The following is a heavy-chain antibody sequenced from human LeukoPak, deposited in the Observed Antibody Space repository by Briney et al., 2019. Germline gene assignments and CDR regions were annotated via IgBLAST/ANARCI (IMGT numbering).Heavy chain of an antibody. V-gene: IGHV1-18*01. Sequence: VASVKVPCKASGYTFTSYGISWVRQAPGQGLEWMGWISAYNGNTNYAQKLQGRVTMTTDTSTSTAYMELRSLRSDDTAVYYCARCKEDIVVVPALMDVWGQGTTVTVSS. CDR2: ISAYNGNT. CDR1: GYTFTSYG. J-gene: IGHJ6*02. D-gene: IGHD2-2*01. CDR3: ARCKEDIVVVPALMDV.